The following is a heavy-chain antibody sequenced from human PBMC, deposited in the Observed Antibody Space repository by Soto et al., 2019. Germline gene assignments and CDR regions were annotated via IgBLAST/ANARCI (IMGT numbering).Heavy chain of an antibody. CDR1: GGSISRGTFY. Sequence: QLQLQESGPGLARPSGTLSLSCSVSGGSISRGTFYWVWLRQPPGKGLEWIGNIYQTGNTYYNPSLNSRVTISVDPSKNQFSLRLNSVSAADTAVYYCARLAYCMRTDCYAGGLDPWGQGKLVTVSS. V-gene: IGHV4-39*01. CDR2: IYQTGNT. CDR3: ARLAYCMRTDCYAGGLDP. J-gene: IGHJ5*02. D-gene: IGHD2-2*01.